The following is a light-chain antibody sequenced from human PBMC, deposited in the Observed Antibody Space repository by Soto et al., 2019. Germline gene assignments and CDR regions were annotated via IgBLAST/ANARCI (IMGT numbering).Light chain of an antibody. J-gene: IGKJ5*01. CDR1: QSVSSD. Sequence: ILMTQSPATLSVSPGERATLSCRASQSVSSDLACYHQKPGQAPRLLIFGASKRATGIPDRFSGSGSGSDFTLTISGLEHDDFAVYYCQQYGSSPLISFGQGTRLEIK. CDR2: GAS. V-gene: IGKV3-20*01. CDR3: QQYGSSPLIS.